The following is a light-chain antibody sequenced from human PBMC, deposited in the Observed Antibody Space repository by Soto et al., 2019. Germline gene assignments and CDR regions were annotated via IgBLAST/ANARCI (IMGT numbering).Light chain of an antibody. CDR1: QSVNNNY. Sequence: EIVLTQSPGTLSLSPGERATLSCRASQSVNNNYLTWYQQKVGQAPRLLIYGASSRATGIPDRFSGSGSGTLFTFTFCSPDPEDITVYYCLQYCTLPWTFGQGTKVEI. J-gene: IGKJ1*01. CDR2: GAS. V-gene: IGKV3-20*01. CDR3: LQYCTLPWT.